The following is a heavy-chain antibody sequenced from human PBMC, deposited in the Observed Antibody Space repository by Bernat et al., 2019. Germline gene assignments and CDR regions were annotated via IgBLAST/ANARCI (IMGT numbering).Heavy chain of an antibody. D-gene: IGHD5-18*01. J-gene: IGHJ4*02. CDR2: IYPGDSDT. V-gene: IGHV5-51*01. Sequence: EVQLVQSGAEVKKPGESLKISCKGSGYSFTSYWIGWVRQMPGKGLERMGIIYPGDSDTRYSPSFQGQVTISADKSISTAYLQWSSLKASDTAMYYCARHTLIPEGHSYGYGFDYWGQGTLVTVSS. CDR3: ARHTLIPEGHSYGYGFDY. CDR1: GYSFTSYW.